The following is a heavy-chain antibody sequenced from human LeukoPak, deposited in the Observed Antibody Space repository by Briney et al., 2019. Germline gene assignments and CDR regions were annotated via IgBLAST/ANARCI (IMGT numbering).Heavy chain of an antibody. D-gene: IGHD6-13*01. Sequence: GGSLRLSCAASGFNFSSYTMSWVRQAPGKELEWVSAISGSGGSTYYADSVKGRFTISRDNSKNTLYLQMNSLRAEDTAVYYCAKDRQQLYDSVSDYWGQGTLVTVSS. J-gene: IGHJ4*02. V-gene: IGHV3-23*01. CDR2: ISGSGGST. CDR1: GFNFSSYT. CDR3: AKDRQQLYDSVSDY.